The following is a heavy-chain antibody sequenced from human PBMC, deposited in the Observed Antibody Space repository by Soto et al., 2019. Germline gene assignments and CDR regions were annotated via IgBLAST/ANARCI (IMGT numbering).Heavy chain of an antibody. V-gene: IGHV3-23*01. J-gene: IGHJ6*03. Sequence: GGSLRLSCAASGFTFSSYAMSWVRQAPGKGLDWVSAISGSGGSTYYADSVKGRFTISRDNSKNTLYLQMNSLRAEDTAVYYCAKAGGGFGEFLFHYYYYMDVWGKGTTVTVSS. D-gene: IGHD3-10*01. CDR1: GFTFSSYA. CDR2: ISGSGGST. CDR3: AKAGGGFGEFLFHYYYYMDV.